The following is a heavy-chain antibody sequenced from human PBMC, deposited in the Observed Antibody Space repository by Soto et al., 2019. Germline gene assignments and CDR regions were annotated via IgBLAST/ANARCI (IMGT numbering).Heavy chain of an antibody. D-gene: IGHD3-16*01. J-gene: IGHJ4*02. CDR3: ARGGGPVDY. CDR2: ISSSGSYI. CDR1: GFTFSSST. Sequence: KPGGSLRLSCAASGFTFSSSTMNWVRRAQGKGLEWVSSISSSGSYIYYAASVKGRFTISRENAKNSLFLQMNSLRAEGTAVYYCARGGGPVDYRGQGTLVTVSS. V-gene: IGHV3-21*01.